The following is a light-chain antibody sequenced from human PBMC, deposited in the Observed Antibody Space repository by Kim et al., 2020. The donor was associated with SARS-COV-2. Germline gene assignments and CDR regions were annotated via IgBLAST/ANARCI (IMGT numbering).Light chain of an antibody. J-gene: IGLJ2*01. Sequence: SSELTQDPALSVALGQTVRITCQGDSLRSYYATWYQQKPGQAPILLIYGKNNRPSGIPDRFSGSSSGNTASLTITGAPAEDEADYYCNSRVTNDNVVFGG. CDR2: GKN. V-gene: IGLV3-19*01. CDR3: NSRVTNDNVV. CDR1: SLRSYY.